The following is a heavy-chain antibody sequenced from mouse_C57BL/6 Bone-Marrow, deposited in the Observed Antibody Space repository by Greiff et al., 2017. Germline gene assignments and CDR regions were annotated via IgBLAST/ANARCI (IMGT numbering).Heavy chain of an antibody. CDR1: GFTFSSYT. V-gene: IGHV5-9*01. CDR3: AFKAWFAY. Sequence: EVKLMESGGGLVKPGGSLKLSCAASGFTFSSYTMSWVRPTPEKRLEWVATISGGGGNTYYPDSVKGRFTISRDNAKNTLYLQMSSLRSEDTALYYCAFKAWFAYWGQGTLVTVSA. J-gene: IGHJ3*01. CDR2: ISGGGGNT.